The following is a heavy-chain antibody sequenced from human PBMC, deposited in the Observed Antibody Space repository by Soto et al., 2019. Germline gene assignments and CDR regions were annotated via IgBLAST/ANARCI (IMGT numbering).Heavy chain of an antibody. CDR3: ARGREIFGAVTPFEY. Sequence: QVQLQQWGAGLPKPSETLSLTCAVYGAPFSGYYWTWIRQPPGKGLDWIGEINHTGSTKYNPSLKSRVTISLDTSKNQLSLSLRSVTAADTAVYYCARGREIFGAVTPFEYWGQGTQVAVSS. D-gene: IGHD3-3*01. CDR2: INHTGST. J-gene: IGHJ4*02. CDR1: GAPFSGYY. V-gene: IGHV4-34*02.